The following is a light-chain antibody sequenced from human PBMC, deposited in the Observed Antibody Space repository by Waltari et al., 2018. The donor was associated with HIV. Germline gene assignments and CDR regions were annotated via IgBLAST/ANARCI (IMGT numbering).Light chain of an antibody. J-gene: IGKJ3*01. CDR2: DAS. Sequence: EAVMTPSQAPLSVSPGKRATLSCKASQSVSSNLAWYQQKPGQAPRFLIYDASTRATGIPARFSGSGSGTEFTLTISSLQSEDFAIYYCQEYNKWPFTFGPGTKVDIK. CDR3: QEYNKWPFT. CDR1: QSVSSN. V-gene: IGKV3-15*01.